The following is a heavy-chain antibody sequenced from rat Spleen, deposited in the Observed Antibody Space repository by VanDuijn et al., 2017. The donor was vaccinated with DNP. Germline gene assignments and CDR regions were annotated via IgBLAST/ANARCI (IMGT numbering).Heavy chain of an antibody. V-gene: IGHV5-31*01. D-gene: IGHD1-4*01. CDR1: GFTFNNYW. Sequence: EVQLVESGGGLVQPGRSLKLSCVASGFTFNNYWMTWIRQAPGKGLEWVATIIYDGSRTYYRDSVKGRFTISRDNAKSTLYLQMDSLRSEDTATYYCARSRLPGYYPFACWGQGTLVTVSS. J-gene: IGHJ3*01. CDR2: IIYDGSRT. CDR3: ARSRLPGYYPFAC.